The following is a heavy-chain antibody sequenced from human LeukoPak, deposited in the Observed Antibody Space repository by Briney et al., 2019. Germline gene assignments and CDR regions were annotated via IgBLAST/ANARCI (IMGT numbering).Heavy chain of an antibody. CDR3: ANSYDSSGYYLPFDY. CDR1: GFTFSSYA. CDR2: INGSGGST. D-gene: IGHD3-22*01. J-gene: IGHJ4*02. V-gene: IGHV3-23*01. Sequence: GGSLRLSCAASGFTFSSYAMSWVRQAPGKGLEWVSAINGSGGSTYYADSVKGRFTISRDNSKNTLYLQMNSLRAEDTAVYYCANSYDSSGYYLPFDYWGQGTLVTVSS.